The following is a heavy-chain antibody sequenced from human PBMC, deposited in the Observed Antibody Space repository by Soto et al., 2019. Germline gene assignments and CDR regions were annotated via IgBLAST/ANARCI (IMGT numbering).Heavy chain of an antibody. CDR3: VRDLLSPDSSGYYRPAAYYYGMDV. CDR2: ISCSGSST. CDR1: GFTFSSYA. J-gene: IGHJ6*02. D-gene: IGHD3-22*01. V-gene: IGHV3-23*01. Sequence: PGGSLRLSCAASGFTFSSYAMSWVRQAPGKGLEWVSAISCSGSSTYYADSVKGRFTISRDNSKNTLYLQMNSLRAEDTAVYYCVRDLLSPDSSGYYRPAAYYYGMDVWGQGTTFTVSS.